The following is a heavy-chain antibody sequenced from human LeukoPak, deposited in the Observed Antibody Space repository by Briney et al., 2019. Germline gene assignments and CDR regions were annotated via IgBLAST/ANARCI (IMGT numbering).Heavy chain of an antibody. Sequence: ASVKVSCKASGYTFTGYYTHWVRQAPGQGLEWMGWINPNSGGTNCAQKFQGRVTMTRDTSISTAYMELSRLRSDDTAVYYCARVRYCSSTGCYDYYYGMDVWGQGTTVTVSS. V-gene: IGHV1-2*02. J-gene: IGHJ6*02. D-gene: IGHD2-2*01. CDR2: INPNSGGT. CDR1: GYTFTGYY. CDR3: ARVRYCSSTGCYDYYYGMDV.